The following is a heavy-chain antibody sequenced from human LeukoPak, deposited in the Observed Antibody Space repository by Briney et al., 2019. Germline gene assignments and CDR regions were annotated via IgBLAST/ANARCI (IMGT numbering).Heavy chain of an antibody. Sequence: GASVTVSCKASGGTFSSYAISWVRQAPGQWLEWMGRMNPNSGNTGYAQKFQGRVTMTRNTSISTAYTELSSLRSEDTAVYYCARLLGISSWYDYYYGIDVWGQGTTVTVSS. CDR1: GGTFSSYA. CDR2: MNPNSGNT. CDR3: ARLLGISSWYDYYYGIDV. J-gene: IGHJ6*02. V-gene: IGHV1-8*02. D-gene: IGHD6-13*01.